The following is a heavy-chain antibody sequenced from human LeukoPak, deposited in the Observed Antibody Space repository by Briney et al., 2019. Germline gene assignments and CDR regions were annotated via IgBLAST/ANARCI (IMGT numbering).Heavy chain of an antibody. J-gene: IGHJ4*01. V-gene: IGHV4-34*01. D-gene: IGHD4-23*01. CDR2: INHSGST. CDR1: GGSFSGYY. Sequence: PSETLSLTCAVYGGSFSGYYWSWIRQPPGKGLEWIGEINHSGSTNYNPSLKSRVTISVDTSKNQFSLKLSSVTAADTAVFYCAGRPKRAVVTPGGCFDGWGQGTPVT. CDR3: AGRPKRAVVTPGGCFDG.